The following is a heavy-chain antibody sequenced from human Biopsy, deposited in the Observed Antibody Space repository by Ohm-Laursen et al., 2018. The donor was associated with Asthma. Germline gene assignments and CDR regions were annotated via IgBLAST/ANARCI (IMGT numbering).Heavy chain of an antibody. CDR1: GGTFSNFA. J-gene: IGHJ4*02. D-gene: IGHD4-17*01. V-gene: IGHV1-69*06. CDR2: IMTVFGTT. CDR3: ASDFPKDYVRYNFQF. Sequence: SVKVSCKASGGTFSNFAISWVRQAPGQGLEWLGGIMTVFGTTNYARRFQGRVTMTEDTSTDTAYMELSSLSSDDTAVYYCASDFPKDYVRYNFQFWGQGTLVTVSS.